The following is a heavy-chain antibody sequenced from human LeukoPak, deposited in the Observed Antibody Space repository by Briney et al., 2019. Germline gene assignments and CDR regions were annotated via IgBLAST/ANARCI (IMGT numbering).Heavy chain of an antibody. CDR3: ARGDLEMNIKQIFDY. J-gene: IGHJ4*02. V-gene: IGHV3-48*01. CDR2: INSRSSAM. Sequence: GGSLRLSCAASGFTFSTYNMNWVRQSPGKGLEWLSYINSRSSAMYYADSAKGRFTISRDNAKNSLYLQMNSLRAEDSAVYYCARGDLEMNIKQIFDYRGQGTLVTVSS. D-gene: IGHD5-24*01. CDR1: GFTFSTYN.